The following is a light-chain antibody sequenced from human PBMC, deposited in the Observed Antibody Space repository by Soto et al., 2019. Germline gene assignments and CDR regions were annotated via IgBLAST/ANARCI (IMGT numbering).Light chain of an antibody. Sequence: EVVMTPSPAILSVSPGKRVTLSCRASQSVSGYLDWFHQKPGQAPRLVLLRIFTRATGVPARFSGSGSGTEFTLIISSLQSEDFAVYYCQQYNSWPRTFGQGTKVDIK. J-gene: IGKJ1*01. CDR1: QSVSGY. CDR2: RIF. V-gene: IGKV3-15*01. CDR3: QQYNSWPRT.